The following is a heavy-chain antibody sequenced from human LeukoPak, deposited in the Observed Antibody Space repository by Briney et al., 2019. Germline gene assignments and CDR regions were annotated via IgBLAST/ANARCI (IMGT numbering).Heavy chain of an antibody. CDR1: GFTFSTYG. V-gene: IGHV3-30*02. CDR2: IQAGGDEK. Sequence: PGGSLRLSCAASGFTFSTYGMHWVRQAAGKGLEWMTFIQAGGDEKCYAESVKGRFTVSRDNSKNTLSLQMNSLRAEDTAVYSCARDTPGYDGDDFDYWGQGALVTVSS. CDR3: ARDTPGYDGDDFDY. D-gene: IGHD5-12*01. J-gene: IGHJ4*02.